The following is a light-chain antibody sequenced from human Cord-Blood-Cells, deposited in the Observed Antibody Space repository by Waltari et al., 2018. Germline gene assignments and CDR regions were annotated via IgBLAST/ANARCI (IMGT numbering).Light chain of an antibody. J-gene: IGKJ1*01. CDR3: QQYGSSRWT. V-gene: IGKV3-20*01. CDR1: QRVRSSY. Sequence: EIVLTQSPGTLSLSPGERATLSCRASQRVRSSYLAWYQQKPGQAPRLLIYGASSRATGIPDRFSGSGSGTDFTLTISRLEPEDFAVYYCQQYGSSRWTFGQGTKVEIK. CDR2: GAS.